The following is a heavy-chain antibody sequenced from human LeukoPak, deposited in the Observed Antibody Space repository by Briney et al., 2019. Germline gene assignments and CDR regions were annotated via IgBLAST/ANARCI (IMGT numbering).Heavy chain of an antibody. CDR1: GYTFTAYY. CDR2: INPNTGDT. CDR3: ARLGSEVRAPYNWFDP. J-gene: IGHJ5*02. V-gene: IGHV1-2*02. Sequence: ASVKVSCKASGYTFTAYYVHWVRQAPGQGLEWIGWINPNTGDTNYAPKFQGRVTMIRDTSISTAYMELSRLRSDDTAVYYCARLGSEVRAPYNWFDPWGQGTLVTVSS. D-gene: IGHD3-10*01.